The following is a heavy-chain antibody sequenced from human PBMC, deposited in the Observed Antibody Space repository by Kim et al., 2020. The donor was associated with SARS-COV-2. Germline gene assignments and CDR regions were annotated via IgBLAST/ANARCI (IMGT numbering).Heavy chain of an antibody. J-gene: IGHJ4*02. Sequence: KFQGRVTITRDTSASTADMELSSLRSEDTAVYYCASARYGSGSYYNPFDYWGQGTLVTVSS. V-gene: IGHV1-3*01. CDR3: ASARYGSGSYYNPFDY. D-gene: IGHD3-10*01.